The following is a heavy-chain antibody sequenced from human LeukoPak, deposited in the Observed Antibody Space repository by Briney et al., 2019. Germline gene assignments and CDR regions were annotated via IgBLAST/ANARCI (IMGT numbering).Heavy chain of an antibody. CDR3: AKSGPVYAHDAFDI. J-gene: IGHJ3*02. Sequence: PGRSLRLSCAASGFAFSSYGMHWVRQAPGKGLEWVAVISYDGSNKYYADSVKGRFTISRDNSKNTLYLQMNSLRAEDTAVYYCAKSGPVYAHDAFDIWGQGTMVTVSS. V-gene: IGHV3-30*18. CDR2: ISYDGSNK. D-gene: IGHD5/OR15-5a*01. CDR1: GFAFSSYG.